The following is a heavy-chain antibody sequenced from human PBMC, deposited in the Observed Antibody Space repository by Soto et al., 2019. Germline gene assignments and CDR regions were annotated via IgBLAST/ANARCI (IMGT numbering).Heavy chain of an antibody. V-gene: IGHV4-4*07. CDR3: AAYRGAFYLEF. CDR1: GGSISSYY. CDR2: IYTSGST. D-gene: IGHD4-4*01. J-gene: IGHJ4*02. Sequence: SATLSLTCTVSGGSISSYYWSCLRQPAGKGLEWIGRIYTSGSTNYNPSLKSRVTMSVETSKNQFSLTLSSVTAADTAVDYCAAYRGAFYLEFWGQGIQLTVSS.